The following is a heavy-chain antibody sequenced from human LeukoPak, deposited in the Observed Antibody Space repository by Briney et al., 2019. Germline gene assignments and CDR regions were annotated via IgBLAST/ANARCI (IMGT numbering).Heavy chain of an antibody. V-gene: IGHV4-61*01. CDR1: GYSISSGYY. Sequence: PSETLSLTCTVSGYSISSGYYWGWIRQPPGKGLEWIGDIYYSGSSGITNYNPSLQSRVSVSVDTSKNQFSLKLTSVTPADTAVYYCARVSPSGYCEYWGQGTLVTVSS. CDR2: IYYSGSSGIT. D-gene: IGHD1-26*01. CDR3: ARVSPSGYCEY. J-gene: IGHJ4*02.